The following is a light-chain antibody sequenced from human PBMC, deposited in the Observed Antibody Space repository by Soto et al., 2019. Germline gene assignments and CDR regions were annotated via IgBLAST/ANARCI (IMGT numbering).Light chain of an antibody. V-gene: IGLV1-40*01. CDR3: QSYDSSLSGYV. CDR1: SSNIGADYD. Sequence: QPVLTQPPSVSGAPGQRVTISCTGGSSNIGADYDVHWYQQHLPGTAPKLLIYRNVNRPSGVPDRFSGSKSGTSASLAITGLQAEDEADYYCQSYDSSLSGYVFGTGTKVTVL. J-gene: IGLJ1*01. CDR2: RNV.